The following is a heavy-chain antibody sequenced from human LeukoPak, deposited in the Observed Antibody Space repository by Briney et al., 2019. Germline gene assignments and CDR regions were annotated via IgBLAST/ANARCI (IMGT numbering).Heavy chain of an antibody. CDR2: INPNTGGT. CDR3: ARGLNRITILGVAPEYFQH. J-gene: IGHJ1*01. V-gene: IGHV1-2*06. D-gene: IGHD3-3*01. Sequence: ASVKVSCKASGYTFSDYYIHWVRQAPGQGLEWMGRINPNTGGTNYAQRFQGRVTMTRDTSISTAYMELSRLRSDDTAVYYCARGLNRITILGVAPEYFQHWGQGTLVPVSS. CDR1: GYTFSDYY.